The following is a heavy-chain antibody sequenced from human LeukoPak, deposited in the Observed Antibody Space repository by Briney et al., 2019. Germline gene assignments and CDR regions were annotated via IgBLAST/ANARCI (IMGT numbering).Heavy chain of an antibody. D-gene: IGHD1-26*01. CDR2: ISPSGDIT. Sequence: GGSLRLSCAGSGFSFSSHGMNWVRQAPGKGLEWVSGISPSGDITYYTDSVRGRFTISRDNFKNTLSLQVNSLRAEDTAMYYCTRVGLYSGSLIWWYYYYYMDVWGKGTTVTISS. J-gene: IGHJ6*03. CDR1: GFSFSSHG. V-gene: IGHV3-23*01. CDR3: TRVGLYSGSLIWWYYYYYMDV.